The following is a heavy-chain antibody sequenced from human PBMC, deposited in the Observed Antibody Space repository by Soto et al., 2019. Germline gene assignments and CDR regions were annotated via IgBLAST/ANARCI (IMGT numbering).Heavy chain of an antibody. Sequence: LRLSCAASVFTVSSHYISWVRQTPGKGLEWVSILYASDSTFYADSVEGRFTISRDNSKNTVYLQLNSLRAEDTAVYYCATTVTRLIAFDVWGQGTMVTVSS. J-gene: IGHJ3*01. CDR1: VFTVSSHY. CDR3: ATTVTRLIAFDV. V-gene: IGHV3-53*01. CDR2: LYASDST. D-gene: IGHD4-17*01.